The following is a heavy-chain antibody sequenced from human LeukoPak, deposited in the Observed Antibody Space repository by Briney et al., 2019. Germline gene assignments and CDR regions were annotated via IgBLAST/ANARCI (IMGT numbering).Heavy chain of an antibody. CDR2: MNPNSGNT. J-gene: IGHJ4*02. D-gene: IGHD3-22*01. CDR1: GYTFTSYD. CDR3: ARGSYYYDSSGPSGDY. V-gene: IGHV1-8*01. Sequence: GASVKVSCKASGYTFTSYDINWVRQATGQGLEWMGWMNPNSGNTGYAQRFQGRVTMTRNTSISTAYMELSSLRSEDAAVYYCARGSYYYDSSGPSGDYWGQGTLVTVSS.